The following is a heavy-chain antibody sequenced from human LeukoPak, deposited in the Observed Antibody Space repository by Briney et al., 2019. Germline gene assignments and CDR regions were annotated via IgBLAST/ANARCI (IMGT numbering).Heavy chain of an antibody. CDR1: GFTFSSYS. J-gene: IGHJ4*02. Sequence: GGSLRLSCAASGFTFSSYSMNWVRQAPGKGLEWVSSISSSSSYIYYADSVKGRFTISRDNAKNSLYLQMNSLRAEDTAVYYCAKEVENSSGWYSHFDYWGQGTLVTVSS. D-gene: IGHD6-19*01. CDR3: AKEVENSSGWYSHFDY. CDR2: ISSSSSYI. V-gene: IGHV3-21*01.